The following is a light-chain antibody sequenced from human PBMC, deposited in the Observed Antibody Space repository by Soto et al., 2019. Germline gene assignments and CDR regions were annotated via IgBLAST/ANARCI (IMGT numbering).Light chain of an antibody. J-gene: IGLJ3*02. V-gene: IGLV1-40*01. CDR3: QCYDKRLGGWV. CDR1: SSNIGAGYD. CDR2: GNI. Sequence: QSVLTQPPSVSGAPGQRVTISCTGSSSNIGAGYDVHWYQQLPGTAPNLLIYGNINRPSGVHDRFSGFKSGTSAYLAIAGRETADLADYSFQCYDKRLGGWVLGGGKKLTVL.